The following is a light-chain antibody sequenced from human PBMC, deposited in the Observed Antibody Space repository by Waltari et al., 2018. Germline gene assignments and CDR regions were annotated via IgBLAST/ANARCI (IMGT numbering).Light chain of an antibody. J-gene: IGKJ4*01. Sequence: EIVMTQSPATLSVSPGERVTISCRASQSISSYLAWYQQKPGQAPRLLIHDASTRATSIPARFGGSGSGTEFTLTISSLQSEDFAVYYCQQYDKWPLTFGGGTEVEIK. CDR1: QSISSY. V-gene: IGKV3-15*01. CDR3: QQYDKWPLT. CDR2: DAS.